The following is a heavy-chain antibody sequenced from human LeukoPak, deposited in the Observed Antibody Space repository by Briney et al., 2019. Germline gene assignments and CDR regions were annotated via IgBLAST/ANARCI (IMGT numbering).Heavy chain of an antibody. D-gene: IGHD2-21*02. Sequence: PSETLSLTCAVSGGSISSSHWWSWVRQPPGKGLEWIGGISNSGRTNFNPSLKSRVTISVDTSKNQFSLKLSSVTAADTAVYYCVSGWGGDARAWGQGTLVTVSS. V-gene: IGHV4-4*02. CDR2: ISNSGRT. CDR3: VSGWGGDARA. CDR1: GGSISSSHW. J-gene: IGHJ4*02.